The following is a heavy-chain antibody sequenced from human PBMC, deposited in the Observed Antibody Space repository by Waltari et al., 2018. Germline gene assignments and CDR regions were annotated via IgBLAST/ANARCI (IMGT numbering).Heavy chain of an antibody. D-gene: IGHD1-26*01. V-gene: IGHV3-23*01. CDR2: ISGSGGST. CDR3: AKSGRDCSGDNWFDP. CDR1: GFTFSSYA. Sequence: EVKLLESGGGLVQPGGYLRLSCAASGFTFSSYAMSWVRQAPGKGLEWVKAISGSGGSTYYAYAWKCRITIARDNTKITLYLQMNSLGAEDTAVYYCAKSGRDCSGDNWFDPWGQGTLVTVSS. J-gene: IGHJ5*02.